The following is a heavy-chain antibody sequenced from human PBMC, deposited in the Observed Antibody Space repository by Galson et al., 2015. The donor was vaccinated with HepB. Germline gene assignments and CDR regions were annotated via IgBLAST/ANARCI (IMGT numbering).Heavy chain of an antibody. D-gene: IGHD4-23*01. CDR2: TYYRSKWYN. CDR3: ARELYGGNSGLYYYYGMDV. J-gene: IGHJ6*02. CDR1: GDSVSSNSAA. V-gene: IGHV6-1*01. Sequence: CAISGDSVSSNSAAWNWIRQSPSRGLEWLGRTYYRSKWYNDYAISVKSRITINPDTSKNQFSLQLNSVTPEDTAVYYCARELYGGNSGLYYYYGMDVWGQGTTVTVSS.